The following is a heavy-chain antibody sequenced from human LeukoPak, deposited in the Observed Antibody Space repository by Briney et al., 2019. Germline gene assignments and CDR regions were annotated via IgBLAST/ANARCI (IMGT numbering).Heavy chain of an antibody. J-gene: IGHJ3*02. V-gene: IGHV3-48*03. CDR2: VSSRGSTI. D-gene: IGHD6-13*01. Sequence: GGSLRLSCAASGFTFSSYEMNWVRQAPGKGLDWVSYVSSRGSTIYYADSVKGRFTISRDNAKNSLYLQMNSLRAEDTAVYYCARARAWTKYISNWYGGDAFDIWGQGTMVTVSS. CDR1: GFTFSSYE. CDR3: ARARAWTKYISNWYGGDAFDI.